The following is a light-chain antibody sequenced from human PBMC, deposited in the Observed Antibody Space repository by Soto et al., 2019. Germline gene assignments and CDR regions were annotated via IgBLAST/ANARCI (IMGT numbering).Light chain of an antibody. V-gene: IGLV2-14*01. CDR1: MRDVGAYNL. J-gene: IGLJ2*01. CDR2: EVR. Sequence: QSALTQPASVSGSPGQSITISCAGTMRDVGAYNLVSWYQQHPGRAPQLIIYEVRNRPSGISFRCSGSKSGNTASLTISGLQAEDEADYYCSSYTSKSSLIFGGGTKVTVL. CDR3: SSYTSKSSLI.